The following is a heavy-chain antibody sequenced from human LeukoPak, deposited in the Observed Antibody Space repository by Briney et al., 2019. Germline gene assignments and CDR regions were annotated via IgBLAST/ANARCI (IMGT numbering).Heavy chain of an antibody. D-gene: IGHD5-12*01. CDR1: GFTFSSYW. V-gene: IGHV3-74*01. CDR3: ARVDRATWGYYYYYMDV. Sequence: GGSLRLSCAASGFTFSSYWMHWVRQAPGKGLVWVSRINSDGGSTSYTDSVKGRFTISRDNAKNTLYLQMNSLGAEDTAVYYCARVDRATWGYYYYYMDVWGKGTTVTVSS. J-gene: IGHJ6*03. CDR2: INSDGGST.